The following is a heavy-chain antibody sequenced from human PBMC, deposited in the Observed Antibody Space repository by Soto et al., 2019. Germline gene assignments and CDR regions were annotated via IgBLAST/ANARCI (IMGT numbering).Heavy chain of an antibody. Sequence: EVQLLESGGTLVQPGGSLRLSCVASGFTFGLYAMHWVRQAPGKGLEWVSSITGAGDYTFYADSVKGRFTISRDNSKNTLYLQMNTLRVDDTAVYYCSKNTTESHDGRDHYDHWGQGTVVTVSS. V-gene: IGHV3-23*01. D-gene: IGHD1-1*01. CDR3: SKNTTESHDGRDHYDH. CDR2: ITGAGDYT. J-gene: IGHJ4*02. CDR1: GFTFGLYA.